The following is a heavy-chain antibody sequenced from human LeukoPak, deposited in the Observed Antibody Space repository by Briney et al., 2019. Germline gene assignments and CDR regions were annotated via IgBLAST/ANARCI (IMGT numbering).Heavy chain of an antibody. Sequence: SVKVSCKASGGTFSSYAISWVRQAPGQGLEWMGRVIPIFGTANYAQKFQGRVTITTDESTSTAYMELSSLRSEDTAVYYCARDREKYYDSSGSFDYWGQGTLVTVSS. CDR2: VIPIFGTA. CDR1: GGTFSSYA. J-gene: IGHJ4*02. V-gene: IGHV1-69*05. D-gene: IGHD3-22*01. CDR3: ARDREKYYDSSGSFDY.